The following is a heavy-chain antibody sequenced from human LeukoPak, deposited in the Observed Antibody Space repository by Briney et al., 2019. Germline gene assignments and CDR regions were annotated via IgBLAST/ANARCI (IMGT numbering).Heavy chain of an antibody. CDR2: INHSGST. D-gene: IGHD3-22*01. V-gene: IGHV4-34*01. CDR1: GGSFSGDY. CDR3: ARDYYDHYGMDV. J-gene: IGHJ6*02. Sequence: SETLSLTCAVYGGSFSGDYWSWIRQPPGKGLEWIGEINHSGSTNYNPSLKSRVTISVDTSKNQFSLKLSPVTAADTAVYYCARDYYDHYGMDVWGQGTTVTVSS.